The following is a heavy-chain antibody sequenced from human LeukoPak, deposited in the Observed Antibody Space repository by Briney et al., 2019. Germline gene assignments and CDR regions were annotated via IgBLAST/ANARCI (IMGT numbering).Heavy chain of an antibody. D-gene: IGHD2-8*02. V-gene: IGHV3-23*01. CDR2: ISGSGGST. Sequence: GGSLRLSCAASGFTFSSYAMSWVRQAPGKGLEWVSAISGSGGSTYYADSVKGRFTISRDNSKNTLYLQMNSLRAEDTAVYYCAKDLMAGGGSYYYGMDVWGQGTTVTVSS. CDR1: GFTFSSYA. J-gene: IGHJ6*02. CDR3: AKDLMAGGGSYYYGMDV.